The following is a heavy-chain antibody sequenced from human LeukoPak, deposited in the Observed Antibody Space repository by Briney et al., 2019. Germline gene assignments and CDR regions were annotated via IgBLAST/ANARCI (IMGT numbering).Heavy chain of an antibody. J-gene: IGHJ4*02. D-gene: IGHD6-19*01. CDR1: GGSFSGYY. V-gene: IGHV4-34*01. CDR3: ARDVRTPDRTAFSSGWSDLWGGYYFDY. CDR2: ISHSGST. Sequence: SETLSLTCAVYGGSFSGYYWSWIRQPPGKGLERIGEISHSGSTNYNPSLKSRVTISVDTSKNQFSLKLSSVTAADTAVYYCARDVRTPDRTAFSSGWSDLWGGYYFDYWGQGTLVTVSS.